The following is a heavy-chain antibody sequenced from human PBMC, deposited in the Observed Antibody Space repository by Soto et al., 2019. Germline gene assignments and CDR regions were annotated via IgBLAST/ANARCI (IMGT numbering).Heavy chain of an antibody. J-gene: IGHJ6*02. Sequence: QVQLVQSGAEVKKPGSSVKVSCKAPGGTFSTYAISWVRQAPGQGLEWMGGVIPIFGTPKYAQKFPGRVTMTADDSTSTGYMELRSLRPEDTAVYYCARSQGGSSSLDIYYYYYYGMDVWGQGTTVSVSS. D-gene: IGHD3-3*02. CDR1: GGTFSTYA. CDR3: ARSQGGSSSLDIYYYYYYGMDV. CDR2: VIPIFGTP. V-gene: IGHV1-69*01.